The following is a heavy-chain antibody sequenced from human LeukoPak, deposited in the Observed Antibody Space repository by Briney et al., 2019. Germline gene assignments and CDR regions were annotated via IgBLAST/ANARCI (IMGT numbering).Heavy chain of an antibody. CDR3: ARAGTTVILDY. Sequence: GRSLRLSCAASGSTFSSYGMHWVRQAPGKGLEWVAVIWYDGSNKYYADSVKGRFTISRDNSKNTLYLQMNSLRAEDTAVYYCARAGTTVILDYWGQGTLVTVSS. CDR1: GSTFSSYG. CDR2: IWYDGSNK. V-gene: IGHV3-33*01. D-gene: IGHD4-17*01. J-gene: IGHJ4*02.